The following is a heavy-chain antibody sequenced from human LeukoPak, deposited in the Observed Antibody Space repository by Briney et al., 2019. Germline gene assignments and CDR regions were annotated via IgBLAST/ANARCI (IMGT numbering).Heavy chain of an antibody. V-gene: IGHV4-34*01. Sequence: SETLSLTCAVYGGSFSGYYWSWIRQPPGKGLEWIGEINHSGSTNYNPSLTSRVTISVDTSKNQFSLKLSSVTAADTAVYYCARLMNEAGGYYDILTGYYFVYWGQGTLVTVSS. J-gene: IGHJ4*02. D-gene: IGHD3-9*01. CDR3: ARLMNEAGGYYDILTGYYFVY. CDR1: GGSFSGYY. CDR2: INHSGST.